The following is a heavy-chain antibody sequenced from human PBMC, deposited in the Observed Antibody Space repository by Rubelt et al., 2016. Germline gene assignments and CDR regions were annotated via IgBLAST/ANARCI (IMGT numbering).Heavy chain of an antibody. CDR3: ARVVPVRYYYYGMDV. Sequence: YHSGSTNYNPSLKSRVTISVDKSKNQFSLKLSSVTAADTAVYYCARVVPVRYYYYGMDVWGQGTTVTVSS. CDR2: YHSGST. V-gene: IGHV4-4*02. D-gene: IGHD2-2*01. J-gene: IGHJ6*02.